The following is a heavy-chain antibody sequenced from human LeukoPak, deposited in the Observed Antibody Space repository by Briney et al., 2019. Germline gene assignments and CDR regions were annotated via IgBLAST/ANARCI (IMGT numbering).Heavy chain of an antibody. J-gene: IGHJ6*03. V-gene: IGHV3-43D*03. D-gene: IGHD6-13*01. CDR1: GFTFDDYA. Sequence: GGSLRLSCAASGFTFDDYAMHWVRQAPGKGLEWVSLISWDGGSTYYADSVKGRFTISRDNSKNSLYLQMNSLRAEDTALYYCARVTGSSWYGLLYYYMDVWGKGTTVTVSS. CDR3: ARVTGSSWYGLLYYYMDV. CDR2: ISWDGGST.